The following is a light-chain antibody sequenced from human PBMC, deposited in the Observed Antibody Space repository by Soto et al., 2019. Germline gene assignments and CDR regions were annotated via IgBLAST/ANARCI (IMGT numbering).Light chain of an antibody. CDR1: QSVGTN. Sequence: EIEMTQSPDTLSLSPGERATLSCRASQSVGTNLAWYQQKPGQGPRLLIFGASTRATGVPGRISGSGSGTDFTLTISSLQSEDFAMYYCHQYNNWPETFGQGTEVEIK. CDR3: HQYNNWPET. J-gene: IGKJ1*01. V-gene: IGKV3-15*01. CDR2: GAS.